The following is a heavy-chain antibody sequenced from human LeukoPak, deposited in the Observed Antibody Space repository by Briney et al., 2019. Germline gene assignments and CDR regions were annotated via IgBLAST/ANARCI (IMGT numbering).Heavy chain of an antibody. V-gene: IGHV4-59*01. CDR1: GGSISSYY. CDR2: IDYRGST. CDR3: ARSRSGYSYDHAAFDI. D-gene: IGHD5-18*01. Sequence: SETLSHTCTVSGGSISSYYWSWIRQPPGKGLEWIAYIDYRGSTTYNPSLESRDTISVDTSRNQFSLKLSSVTAADTAVYYCARSRSGYSYDHAAFDIWGQGTMVTVSS. J-gene: IGHJ3*02.